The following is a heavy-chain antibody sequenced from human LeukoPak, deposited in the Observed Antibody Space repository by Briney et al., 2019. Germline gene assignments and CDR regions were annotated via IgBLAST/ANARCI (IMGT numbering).Heavy chain of an antibody. CDR3: ARGRANCFDY. V-gene: IGHV4-39*07. J-gene: IGHJ4*02. CDR1: GGSISSSSYY. D-gene: IGHD1-26*01. Sequence: SETLSLTCTVSGGSISSSSYYWGWIRQPPGKGLEWIGSIYYSGSTYYNPSLKSRVTISVDTSKNRFSLKLSSVTAADTAVYYCARGRANCFDYWGQGTLVTVSS. CDR2: IYYSGST.